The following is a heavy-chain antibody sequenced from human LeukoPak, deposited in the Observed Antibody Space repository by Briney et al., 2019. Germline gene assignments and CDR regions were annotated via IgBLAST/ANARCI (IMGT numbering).Heavy chain of an antibody. D-gene: IGHD3-10*01. CDR3: ARDLGSGGYYMDV. Sequence: PGGSLRLSCAASGFTFSSYSMNWVRQAPGKGLEWVSSISSSSSYIYYADSVKGRFTISRDNAKNSLYLQMNSLRAKDTAVYYSARDLGSGGYYMDVWGKGTTVTVSS. CDR1: GFTFSSYS. V-gene: IGHV3-21*01. CDR2: ISSSSSYI. J-gene: IGHJ6*03.